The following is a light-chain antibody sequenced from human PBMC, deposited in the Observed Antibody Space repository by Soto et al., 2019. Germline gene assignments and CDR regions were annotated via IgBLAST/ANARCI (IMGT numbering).Light chain of an antibody. CDR1: SSDVGSYNL. Sequence: QSALTQPASVSGSPGQSITISCTGTSSDVGSYNLVSWYQHHPGKAPKLMIYEVSKRPSGVSNRFSGSKSGNTASLTISGRQAEDEADYYCCSYAGSSTLIFGGGTQLTVL. V-gene: IGLV2-23*02. CDR3: CSYAGSSTLI. CDR2: EVS. J-gene: IGLJ2*01.